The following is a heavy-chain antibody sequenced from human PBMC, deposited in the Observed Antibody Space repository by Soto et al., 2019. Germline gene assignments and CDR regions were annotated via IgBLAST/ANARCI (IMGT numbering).Heavy chain of an antibody. D-gene: IGHD3-10*01. CDR2: ISGSGGST. V-gene: IGHV3-23*01. Sequence: PGGSMILSWAASGFTFSSYSMSWVRKAPGKGLEWVSAISGSGGSTYYADSVKGRFTISRDNSKNTLYLQMNSLRAEDTAVYYCAKEIYGSRPHGPPDYFDYWGQGTLVTVSS. CDR3: AKEIYGSRPHGPPDYFDY. J-gene: IGHJ4*02. CDR1: GFTFSSYS.